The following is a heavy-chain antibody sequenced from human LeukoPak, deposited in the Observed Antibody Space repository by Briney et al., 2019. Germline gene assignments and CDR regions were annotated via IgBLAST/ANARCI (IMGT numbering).Heavy chain of an antibody. V-gene: IGHV1-69*13. CDR3: ARSRSTYYYDSSGYGLVDY. J-gene: IGHJ4*02. CDR1: GGTFSSYA. D-gene: IGHD3-22*01. CDR2: IIPIFGTA. Sequence: SVKVSCKASGGTFSSYAISWVRQAPGQGLEWMGGIIPIFGTANYAQKFQGRVTITADESTRTAYMDLSSLRSEDTAVYYCARSRSTYYYDSSGYGLVDYWGQGTLVTVSS.